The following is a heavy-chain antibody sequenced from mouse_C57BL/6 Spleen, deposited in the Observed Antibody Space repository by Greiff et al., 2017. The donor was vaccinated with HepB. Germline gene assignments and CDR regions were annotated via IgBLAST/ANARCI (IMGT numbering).Heavy chain of an antibody. CDR1: GYTFTSYW. Sequence: VQLQESGAELVMPGASVKLSCKASGYTFTSYWMHWVKQRPGQGLEWIGEIDPSDSYTNYNQKFKGKSTLTVDKSSSTAYMQLSSLTSEDSAVYYCARYLYYGSPWFAYWGQGTLVTVSA. CDR2: IDPSDSYT. J-gene: IGHJ3*01. D-gene: IGHD1-1*01. V-gene: IGHV1-69*01. CDR3: ARYLYYGSPWFAY.